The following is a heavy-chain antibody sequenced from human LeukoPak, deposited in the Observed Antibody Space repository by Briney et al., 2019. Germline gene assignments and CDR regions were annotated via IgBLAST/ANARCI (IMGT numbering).Heavy chain of an antibody. J-gene: IGHJ6*02. D-gene: IGHD3-16*01. Sequence: PGRSLRLSCAASGFTFSSYGMPWVRQAPGKGLEWVAVISYDGSNKYYADSVKGRFTISRDNSKNTLYLQMNSLRAEDTAVYYCAKDSGLLLRHYNGMDVWGQGTTVTVSS. CDR2: ISYDGSNK. CDR1: GFTFSSYG. CDR3: AKDSGLLLRHYNGMDV. V-gene: IGHV3-30*18.